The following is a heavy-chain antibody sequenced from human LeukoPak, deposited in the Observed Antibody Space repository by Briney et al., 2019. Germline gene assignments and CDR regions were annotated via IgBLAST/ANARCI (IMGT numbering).Heavy chain of an antibody. Sequence: SETLSLTCTVSGGSISTSNYYWGWIRQPPGKGLEWIGNIFYSGSTYYSPSLKSRVTISLDTSQNQFSLKLSSVTAADTAVYYCARLATPSTMAARGRSWFESWGQGTLVTVSS. V-gene: IGHV4-39*07. CDR2: IFYSGST. CDR1: GGSISTSNYY. CDR3: ARLATPSTMAARGRSWFES. D-gene: IGHD6-6*01. J-gene: IGHJ5*01.